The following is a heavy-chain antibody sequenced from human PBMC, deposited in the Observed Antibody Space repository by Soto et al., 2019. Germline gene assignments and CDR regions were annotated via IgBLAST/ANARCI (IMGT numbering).Heavy chain of an antibody. J-gene: IGHJ5*02. V-gene: IGHV4-59*01. CDR3: ASMIGDTVLSVPS. CDR1: GGSIRSYY. D-gene: IGHD3-10*02. Sequence: QVQLQESGPGLVKPSETLSLTCTVSGGSIRSYYWSWIRQPPGKGLEWIGFIFYSGRPSYNPSLKSRVTLSRATSDYQFSLKLNFATAADTAVYYCASMIGDTVLSVPSCGQGTLVDVAS. CDR2: IFYSGRP.